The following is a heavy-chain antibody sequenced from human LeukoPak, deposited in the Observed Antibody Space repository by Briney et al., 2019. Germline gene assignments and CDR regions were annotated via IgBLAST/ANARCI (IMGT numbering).Heavy chain of an antibody. D-gene: IGHD2-15*01. Sequence: PGGSLRLSCAASGFTLSSYAMHWVRQAPGKGLEWVAVISYDGSNKYYADSVKGRFTISRDNSKNTLYLQMNSLRAEDTAVYYCARENCSGGSCYYYFDYWGQGTLVTVSS. CDR2: ISYDGSNK. CDR3: ARENCSGGSCYYYFDY. V-gene: IGHV3-30*04. J-gene: IGHJ4*02. CDR1: GFTLSSYA.